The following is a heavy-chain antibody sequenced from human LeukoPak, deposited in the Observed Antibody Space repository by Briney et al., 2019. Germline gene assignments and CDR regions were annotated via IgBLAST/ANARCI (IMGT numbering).Heavy chain of an antibody. CDR3: ARNPSSTSATGY. V-gene: IGHV3-23*01. D-gene: IGHD2-2*01. Sequence: GGSLRLSCAASGFTFSSYAMSWVRQAPGKGLEWVSAISGSGGSTYYADSVKGRFTISRDNSKNTLYLQMNSLRAEDTAVYYCARNPSSTSATGYWGPGTLVTVSS. J-gene: IGHJ4*02. CDR1: GFTFSSYA. CDR2: ISGSGGST.